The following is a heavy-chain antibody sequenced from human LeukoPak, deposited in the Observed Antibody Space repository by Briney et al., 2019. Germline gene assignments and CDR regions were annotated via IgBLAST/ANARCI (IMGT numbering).Heavy chain of an antibody. D-gene: IGHD1-26*01. CDR3: ASYIVGPTMDY. Sequence: GGSLRLSCAASGFTFNNYVMGWVRQAPGKGLEWVSYISGSGSTIYYADSVKGRFTISRDNAKNSLYLQMNSLRAEDTAVYSCASYIVGPTMDYWGQGALVTVSP. V-gene: IGHV3-48*03. CDR1: GFTFNNYV. CDR2: ISGSGSTI. J-gene: IGHJ4*02.